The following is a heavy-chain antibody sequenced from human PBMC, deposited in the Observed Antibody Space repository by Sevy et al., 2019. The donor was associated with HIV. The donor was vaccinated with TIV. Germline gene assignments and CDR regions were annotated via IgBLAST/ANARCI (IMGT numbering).Heavy chain of an antibody. CDR2: ISGSGGST. Sequence: GGSLRLSCAASGFTFSSYAMSWVRQAPGKGLEWVTAISGSGGSTYYADSRKGRFTNSRDTSKNTLYLQMNALRAEDTAVYYCAKVNDWELLYNYWGQGTLVTVSS. CDR1: GFTFSSYA. V-gene: IGHV3-23*01. J-gene: IGHJ4*02. D-gene: IGHD1-26*01. CDR3: AKVNDWELLYNY.